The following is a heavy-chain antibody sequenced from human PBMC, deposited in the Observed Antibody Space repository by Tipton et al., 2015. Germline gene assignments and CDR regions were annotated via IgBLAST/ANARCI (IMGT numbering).Heavy chain of an antibody. V-gene: IGHV4-38-2*02. CDR1: GYFISDGHF. Sequence: TLSLTCTVSGYFISDGHFWGWVRQSPVKGLEWIASMHHNGDAYYNPSLGSRATLALDTPKNQFSLKLNSVTAADTAVYYCVRARGRHGGLFDSWGQGTLVIVSS. CDR2: MHHNGDA. D-gene: IGHD4-23*01. CDR3: VRARGRHGGLFDS. J-gene: IGHJ4*02.